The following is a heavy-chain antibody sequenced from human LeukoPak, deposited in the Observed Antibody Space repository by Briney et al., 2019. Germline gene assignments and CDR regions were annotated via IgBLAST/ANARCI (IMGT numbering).Heavy chain of an antibody. CDR1: GYTFTSYG. J-gene: IGHJ4*02. CDR3: AREYYDSSGYPIDY. V-gene: IGHV1-18*01. Sequence: ASVKVSCKASGYTFTSYGISWVRQAPGQGLEWMGWISAYNGNTNYAQKFQGRVTMTTDTSTSTAYMELRSLRSDDTAVYYCAREYYDSSGYPIDYWGQGTLVTVSS. CDR2: ISAYNGNT. D-gene: IGHD3-22*01.